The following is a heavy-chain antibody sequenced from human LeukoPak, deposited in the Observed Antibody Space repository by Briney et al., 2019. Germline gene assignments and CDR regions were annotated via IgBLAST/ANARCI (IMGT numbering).Heavy chain of an antibody. CDR3: ARGSVGTSNNYFDY. Sequence: PGGSLRLSCAASGFPFSSFGLHWVRQAPGKGLEWVSVIYGGDVSYYADSVKGRFTISRDNSKNTLYLQMNSLRAEDTAVYYCARGSVGTSNNYFDYWGQGNLVTVSS. V-gene: IGHV3-NL1*01. CDR2: IYGGDVS. D-gene: IGHD1-7*01. J-gene: IGHJ4*02. CDR1: GFPFSSFG.